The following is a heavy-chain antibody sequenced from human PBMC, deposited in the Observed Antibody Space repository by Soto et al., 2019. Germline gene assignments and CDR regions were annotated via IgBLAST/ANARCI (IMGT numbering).Heavy chain of an antibody. CDR1: GDSVSSNSAA. Sequence: PSQTLSLTCAISGDSVSSNSAAWTWIRQSPSRGLEWLGRTYYRSKWYYDYAISVKSRMTINPDTSNNQFSLQLTSVTPDDTAVYYCARYSTTWSCDYWGQGTLVTAPQ. CDR2: TYYRSKWYY. J-gene: IGHJ4*02. CDR3: ARYSTTWSCDY. V-gene: IGHV6-1*01. D-gene: IGHD1-26*01.